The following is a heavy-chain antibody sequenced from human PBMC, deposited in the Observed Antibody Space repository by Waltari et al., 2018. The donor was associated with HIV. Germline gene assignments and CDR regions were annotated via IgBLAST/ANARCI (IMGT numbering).Heavy chain of an antibody. V-gene: IGHV3-33*01. CDR3: ARGDIILMVYTIDY. CDR2: IWFDGNHK. D-gene: IGHD2-8*01. Sequence: QVQLVESGGGVVQPGRSLRLSCAASGFLFSRYGLHWVRQAPGKGLGWVAVIWFDGNHKYYSDSVKGRLTISRDNSKDTVDLQMNSLRTEDTGVYYCARGDIILMVYTIDYWGQGTLVSVSS. CDR1: GFLFSRYG. J-gene: IGHJ4*02.